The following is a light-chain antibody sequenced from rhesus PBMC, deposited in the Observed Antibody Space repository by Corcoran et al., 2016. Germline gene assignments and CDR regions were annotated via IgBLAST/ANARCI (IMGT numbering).Light chain of an antibody. J-gene: IGKJ2*01. Sequence: EIVMTQSPATLSLSPGERATLSCRASQSVSSYVAWYQQKPEQTPRLLIYGASSRATGIPDRFSGSGSGTGFTLIISSLEPEDVGVYYCQQYNNGNSFGQGTKVEIK. CDR3: QQYNNGNS. CDR1: QSVSSY. CDR2: GAS. V-gene: IGKV3S9*01.